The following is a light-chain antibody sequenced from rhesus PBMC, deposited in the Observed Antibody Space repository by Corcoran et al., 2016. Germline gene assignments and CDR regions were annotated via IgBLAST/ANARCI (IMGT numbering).Light chain of an antibody. J-gene: IGKJ3*01. CDR1: QGIRSW. V-gene: IGKV1-21*01. Sequence: DIQMTQSPSSLSASVGDRVTITCRVSQGIRSWLAWYPQKPGNAPKLLIYKASSLQSGVTSRFSGSGSGADFTLTISILQPEDFATYYCQQYNNAPFTFGPGTKLDVK. CDR3: QQYNNAPFT. CDR2: KAS.